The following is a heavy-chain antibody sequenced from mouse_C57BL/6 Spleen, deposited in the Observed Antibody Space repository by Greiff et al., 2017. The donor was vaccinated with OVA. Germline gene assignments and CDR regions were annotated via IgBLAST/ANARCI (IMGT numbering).Heavy chain of an antibody. J-gene: IGHJ1*03. CDR3: ARGNDDFDV. CDR1: GYTFTSYW. D-gene: IGHD2-12*01. Sequence: QVQLQQSGAELAKPGASVKLSCKASGYTFTSYWMHWVNQRPGQGLEWIGYINPRSGYTKSNQKFKDKATLTADKSSSTAYMQLSSLTYADSAVYYCARGNDDFDVWGTGTTVTVSS. CDR2: INPRSGYT. V-gene: IGHV1-7*01.